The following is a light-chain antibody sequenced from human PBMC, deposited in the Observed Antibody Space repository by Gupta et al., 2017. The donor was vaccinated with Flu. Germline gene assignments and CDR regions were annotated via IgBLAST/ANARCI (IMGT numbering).Light chain of an antibody. Sequence: ESATLSCRASQSVSSNLAWYQQKPGQSPSLLIYGASTRATGVPARFSGSGSGTEFTLTISSLQSEDFAVYYCQQYDGWPPWTFGQGTKVEVK. CDR3: QQYDGWPPWT. CDR1: QSVSSN. V-gene: IGKV3-15*01. CDR2: GAS. J-gene: IGKJ1*01.